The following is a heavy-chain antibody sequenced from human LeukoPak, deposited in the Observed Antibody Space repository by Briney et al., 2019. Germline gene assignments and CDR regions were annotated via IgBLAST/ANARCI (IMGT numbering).Heavy chain of an antibody. Sequence: SPGGSLRLSCAASGFSFSTYSMIWVRQAPGKGLEWVSSVSGTSEYIYYADSVRGRFTISRDNAKNTVYLQMNSLRAEDTAVYYCARWYSSGWYSDYWGQGTLVTVSS. CDR1: GFSFSTYS. V-gene: IGHV3-21*06. CDR3: ARWYSSGWYSDY. J-gene: IGHJ4*02. CDR2: VSGTSEYI. D-gene: IGHD6-19*01.